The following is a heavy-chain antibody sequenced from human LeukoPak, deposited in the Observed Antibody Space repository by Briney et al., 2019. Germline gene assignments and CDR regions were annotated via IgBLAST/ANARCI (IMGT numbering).Heavy chain of an antibody. Sequence: PGRSLRLSCAASGFTLSSYGMHWVRQAPGKGLEWVAVIWYDGSNKYYADSVKGRFTISGDNSKNTLYLQMNSLRAEDTAVYYCARDAGSSWYNAFDIWGQGTMVTVSS. CDR1: GFTLSSYG. J-gene: IGHJ3*02. CDR2: IWYDGSNK. CDR3: ARDAGSSWYNAFDI. D-gene: IGHD6-13*01. V-gene: IGHV3-33*01.